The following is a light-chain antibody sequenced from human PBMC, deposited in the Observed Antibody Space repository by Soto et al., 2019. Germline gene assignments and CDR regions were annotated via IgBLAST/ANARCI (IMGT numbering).Light chain of an antibody. CDR2: DAS. CDR3: QQYNSYSWT. Sequence: DIQLTQSPSTLSASVGARVTITFRASQSISSWLAWYQQKPGKAPKLLIYDASSLESGVPSRFSGSGSGTEFTLTISSLQPDDCATYYCQQYNSYSWTFGQGTKVDIK. CDR1: QSISSW. J-gene: IGKJ1*01. V-gene: IGKV1-5*01.